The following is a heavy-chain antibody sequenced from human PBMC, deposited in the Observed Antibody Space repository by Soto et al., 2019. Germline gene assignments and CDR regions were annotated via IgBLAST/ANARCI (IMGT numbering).Heavy chain of an antibody. CDR1: GGSVSSGDFY. D-gene: IGHD6-19*01. J-gene: IGHJ5*02. Sequence: PSETLALTCTVSGGSVSSGDFYGSWIPQPPGKGLEWIGYVYFSGSTNYNHSLKSLVTMSVDTSNNQFSLKLTSVTAADTAVYYCVRGSLYNFDSSGTELWFDPWGQGALVTVSS. CDR2: VYFSGST. CDR3: VRGSLYNFDSSGTELWFDP. V-gene: IGHV4-61*08.